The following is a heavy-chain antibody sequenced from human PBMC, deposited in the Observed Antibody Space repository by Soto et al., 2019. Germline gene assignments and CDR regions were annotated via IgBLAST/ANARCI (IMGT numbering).Heavy chain of an antibody. CDR1: GFTFSSYA. CDR3: AKDRGDSSGYYANWFDP. J-gene: IGHJ5*02. CDR2: ISGSGGST. V-gene: IGHV3-23*01. D-gene: IGHD3-22*01. Sequence: EVQLLESGGGLVQPGGSLRLSCAASGFTFSSYAMSCVRQAPGKGLEWVSAISGSGGSTYYADSVKGRFTISRDNSKNTLYLQMNSLRAEDTAVYYCAKDRGDSSGYYANWFDPWGQGTLVTVSS.